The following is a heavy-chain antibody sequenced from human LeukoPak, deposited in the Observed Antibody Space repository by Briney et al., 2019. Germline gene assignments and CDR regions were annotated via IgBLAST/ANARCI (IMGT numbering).Heavy chain of an antibody. D-gene: IGHD6-19*01. CDR1: GFTFSKYW. J-gene: IGHJ5*02. CDR2: INTDGTAT. CDR3: ATKQWLAPPPDT. Sequence: GGSLRLSCAASGFTFSKYWMLWVRQAPGKGLESVSRINTDGTATTYADSVKGRFTVSRDNADNTMFLQMNSVRDEDTAVYYCATKQWLAPPPDTWGQGTPVTVSS. V-gene: IGHV3-74*01.